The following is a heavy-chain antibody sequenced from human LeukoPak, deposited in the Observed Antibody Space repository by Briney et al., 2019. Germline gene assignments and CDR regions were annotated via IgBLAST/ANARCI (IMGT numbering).Heavy chain of an antibody. CDR1: GYTFTGYY. D-gene: IGHD5-18*01. V-gene: IGHV1-2*02. CDR3: ARGSFSADAPLVLDYFHH. Sequence: GASVKVSCKASGYTFTGYYIHWVRQAPGQGLEWMGWINPNSGGTNYAQKFQGRVTMTRDMSISTAYMELSRLRADDTAVYYCARGSFSADAPLVLDYFHHWGQGTLVTDSS. CDR2: INPNSGGT. J-gene: IGHJ1*01.